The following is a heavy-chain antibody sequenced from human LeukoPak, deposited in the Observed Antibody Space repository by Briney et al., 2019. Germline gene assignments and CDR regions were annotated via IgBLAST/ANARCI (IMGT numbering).Heavy chain of an antibody. V-gene: IGHV4-30-4*01. Sequence: SETLSLTCTVSGGSISSGDYYWSWIRQPPGRGLEWFGYIYYSGTTYYNPSLKSRVIMSVDTSKNQFSLKLSSVTAADTAVYYCARGTYDILTGNSRHAFDIWGQGTMVTVSS. D-gene: IGHD3-9*01. CDR1: GGSISSGDYY. J-gene: IGHJ3*02. CDR2: IYYSGTT. CDR3: ARGTYDILTGNSRHAFDI.